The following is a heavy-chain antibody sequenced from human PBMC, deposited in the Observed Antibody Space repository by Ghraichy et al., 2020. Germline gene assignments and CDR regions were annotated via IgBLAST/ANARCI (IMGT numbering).Heavy chain of an antibody. CDR3: ARQFCTGGSCRGYFDY. J-gene: IGHJ4*02. V-gene: IGHV3-21*04. CDR1: GFTFSSYT. D-gene: IGHD2-15*01. CDR2: ISGSGGDV. Sequence: GSLRLSCAASGFTFSSYTMTWVRRAPGKGLEWVASISGSGGDVYYADSVKGRFTISRDNAKNSLSLQMNTLRAEDTAVHYSARQFCTGGSCRGYFDYWGQGTLVTVSS.